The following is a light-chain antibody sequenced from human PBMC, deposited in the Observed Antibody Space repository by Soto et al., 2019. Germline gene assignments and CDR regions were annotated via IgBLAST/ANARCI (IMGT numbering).Light chain of an antibody. V-gene: IGLV7-46*01. CDR3: LVIYTGVGEV. Sequence: QTVVTQEASLTVSPGGTVTLTCGSSTGAVTSGHYPHWFQQKPGQAPRTLIYDTSIKHSWTPARFSGSLLGGKAALTLSGAQPEDEADYYCLVIYTGVGEVFGTATKLTVL. CDR2: DTS. J-gene: IGLJ1*01. CDR1: TGAVTSGHY.